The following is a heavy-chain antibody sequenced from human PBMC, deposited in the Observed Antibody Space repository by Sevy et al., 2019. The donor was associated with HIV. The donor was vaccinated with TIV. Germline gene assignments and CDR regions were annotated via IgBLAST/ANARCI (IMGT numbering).Heavy chain of an antibody. V-gene: IGHV3-23*01. CDR2: LSFGCGKI. CDR1: GFAFYDYS. Sequence: GGSLRLSCAASGFAFYDYSMSWIRQAPGKGLEWVATLSFGCGKINYADSVKGGFTISRDNSKNSFYLQMDNLRVEDTALYYCAREGCTRPHDYWGQRTRVTVSS. J-gene: IGHJ4*02. CDR3: AREGCTRPHDY. D-gene: IGHD2-8*01.